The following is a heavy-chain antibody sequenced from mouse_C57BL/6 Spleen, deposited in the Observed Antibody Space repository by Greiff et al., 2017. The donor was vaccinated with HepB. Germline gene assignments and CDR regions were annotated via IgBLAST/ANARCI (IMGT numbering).Heavy chain of an antibody. CDR2: IDPETGGT. V-gene: IGHV1-15*01. Sequence: VQLVESGAELVRPGASVTLSCKASGYTFTDYEMHWVKQTPVHGLEWIGAIDPETGGTAYNQKFKGKAILTADKSSSTAYMELRSLTSEDSAVYYCTRWDYDYDGAYWGQGTLVTVSA. J-gene: IGHJ3*01. D-gene: IGHD2-4*01. CDR3: TRWDYDYDGAY. CDR1: GYTFTDYE.